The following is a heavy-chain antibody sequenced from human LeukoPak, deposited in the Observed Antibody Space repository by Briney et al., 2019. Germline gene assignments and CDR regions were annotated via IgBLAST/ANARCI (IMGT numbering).Heavy chain of an antibody. CDR2: INPDGSTT. J-gene: IGHJ4*02. V-gene: IGHV3-74*01. CDR3: ARGRYGDYH. Sequence: GGSLRLSCAASGFTFTNYWMFWVRQAPGKGLVWVSGINPDGSTTTYADSVKGRFTISRENAKSTLYLHMNILRVEDTAVYYCARGRYGDYHWGQGILVTVSS. CDR1: GFTFTNYW. D-gene: IGHD4-17*01.